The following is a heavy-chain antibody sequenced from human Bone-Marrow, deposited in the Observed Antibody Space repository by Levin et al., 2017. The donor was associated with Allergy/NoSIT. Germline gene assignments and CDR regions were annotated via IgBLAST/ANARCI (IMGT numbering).Heavy chain of an antibody. Sequence: PGGSLRLSCAASGFDFSNYAMTWVRQAPGKGLEWVSIISRSGSSIFYADSVKGRFTVSRDNSENTHYLQMNSLRAEDTAVYYCASHRYCSSISCYYIDYWGQGTLVTVSS. CDR1: GFDFSNYA. D-gene: IGHD2-2*01. V-gene: IGHV3-23*01. CDR3: ASHRYCSSISCYYIDY. CDR2: ISRSGSSI. J-gene: IGHJ4*02.